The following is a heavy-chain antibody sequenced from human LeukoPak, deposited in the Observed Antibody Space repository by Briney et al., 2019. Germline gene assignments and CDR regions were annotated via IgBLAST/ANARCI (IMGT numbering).Heavy chain of an antibody. V-gene: IGHV1-8*01. CDR2: MSPNSGDT. Sequence: ASVKVSCKASGYTFTSYDFNWVRQATGQRSEWMGWMSPNSGDTGYAQKFQDRVTMTRNTSISTAYMELSSLRSDDTAVYYCARGPPNWGYDYWGPGTLVTVSS. CDR3: ARGPPNWGYDY. CDR1: GYTFTSYD. J-gene: IGHJ4*02. D-gene: IGHD7-27*01.